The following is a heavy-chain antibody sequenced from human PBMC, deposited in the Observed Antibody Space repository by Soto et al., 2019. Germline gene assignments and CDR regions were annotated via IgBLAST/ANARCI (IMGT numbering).Heavy chain of an antibody. Sequence: ASVKVSCKASGYTFTSYDINWVRQATGQGLEWMGWMNPNSGNTGYAQKFQGRVTMTRNTSISTAHMELSSLRSEDTAVYYCARGRMYSSSWYDFRGYYYGMDVWGQGTTVTVSS. CDR3: ARGRMYSSSWYDFRGYYYGMDV. CDR2: MNPNSGNT. CDR1: GYTFTSYD. J-gene: IGHJ6*02. D-gene: IGHD6-13*01. V-gene: IGHV1-8*01.